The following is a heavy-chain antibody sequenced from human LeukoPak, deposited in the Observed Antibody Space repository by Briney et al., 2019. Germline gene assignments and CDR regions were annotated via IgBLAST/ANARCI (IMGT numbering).Heavy chain of an antibody. J-gene: IGHJ4*02. CDR1: GYTFTNYG. D-gene: IGHD6-13*01. Sequence: ASVKVSCATSGYTFTNYGINWVRQAPGQGLEWMGWIDAYNGNTNYAQKVQDRVTMTTDRSTNTVYMELRSLTSDDTAFCYCARRGYSSTWNVFYLDYWGQGTLVTVSS. CDR3: ARRGYSSTWNVFYLDY. CDR2: IDAYNGNT. V-gene: IGHV1-18*01.